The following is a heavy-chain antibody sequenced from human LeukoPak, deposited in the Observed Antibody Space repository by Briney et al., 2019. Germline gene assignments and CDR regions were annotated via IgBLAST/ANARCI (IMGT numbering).Heavy chain of an antibody. CDR2: TYYRSKWYN. CDR1: GDSVSRNTAA. D-gene: IGHD6-25*01. CDR3: AREGPSGRFDP. V-gene: IGHV6-1*01. J-gene: IGHJ5*02. Sequence: SQTLSVNCAISGDSVSRNTAAWNWIRHSPSRGLEWLGRTYYRSKWYNDYAPSVKSRIIINPDTSKNQFSLQLNSVIPEDTAAYYCAREGPSGRFDPWGQGTLVTVSS.